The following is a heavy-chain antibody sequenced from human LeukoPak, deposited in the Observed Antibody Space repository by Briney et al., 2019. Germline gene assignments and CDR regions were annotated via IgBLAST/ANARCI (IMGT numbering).Heavy chain of an antibody. CDR3: ARGTSGGYFDY. V-gene: IGHV3-74*01. D-gene: IGHD1-26*01. Sequence: GGSLRLSWAASGFTFSSFWIHWVRQVPGKGLVWVSRINSDGFSTSYADSVKGRFTISRDNAKNTLYLQMNSLRAEDTAVYYCARGTSGGYFDYWGQGTLVTVSS. CDR1: GFTFSSFW. J-gene: IGHJ4*02. CDR2: INSDGFST.